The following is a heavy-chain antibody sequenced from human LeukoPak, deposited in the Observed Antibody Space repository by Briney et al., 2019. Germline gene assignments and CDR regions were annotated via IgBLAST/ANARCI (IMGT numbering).Heavy chain of an antibody. CDR2: IYYSGST. J-gene: IGHJ4*02. Sequence: MPSETLSLTCTVSGGSISSSSYYWGWIRQPPGKGLEWIGSIYYSGSTCYNPSLKSRVTISVDTSKNQFSLKLSSVTAADTAVYYCARHYGFWSGYYFDYWGQGTLVTVSS. CDR3: ARHYGFWSGYYFDY. CDR1: GGSISSSSYY. D-gene: IGHD3/OR15-3a*01. V-gene: IGHV4-39*01.